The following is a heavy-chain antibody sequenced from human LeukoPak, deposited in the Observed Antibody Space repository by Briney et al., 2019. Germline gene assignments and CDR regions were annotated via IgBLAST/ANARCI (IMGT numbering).Heavy chain of an antibody. CDR3: ARGRAVASDY. CDR2: IYYSGST. V-gene: IGHV4-39*01. CDR1: GDSTSSDRYY. J-gene: IGHJ4*02. Sequence: SETLSLTCTISGDSTSSDRYYGGWVRQPPGKGLEWIGNIYYSGSTYYNPSLKSRVTMSVDTSKNQFSLKLSSVTAADTAVYYCARGRAVASDYWGQGTLVTVSS. D-gene: IGHD6-19*01.